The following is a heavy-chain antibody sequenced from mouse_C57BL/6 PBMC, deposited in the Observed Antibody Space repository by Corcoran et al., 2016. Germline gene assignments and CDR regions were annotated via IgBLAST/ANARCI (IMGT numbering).Heavy chain of an antibody. D-gene: IGHD2-1*01. J-gene: IGHJ1*03. CDR3: AFYGNYAYFDV. CDR1: GYTFTDYY. V-gene: IGHV1-26*01. CDR2: INPNNGGT. Sequence: EVQLQQSGPELVKPGASVKISCKASGYTFTDYYMNWVKQSHGKSLEWIGDINPNNGGTSYNQKFKGKATLTVDKSSSTAYMELRSLTSEDSAVYYCAFYGNYAYFDVWGTGTMVTVSS.